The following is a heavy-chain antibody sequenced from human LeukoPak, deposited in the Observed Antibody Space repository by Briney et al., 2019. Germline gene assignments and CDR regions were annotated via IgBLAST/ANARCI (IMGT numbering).Heavy chain of an antibody. V-gene: IGHV3-13*01. CDR3: ARVSYGDYGHYWYFDL. Sequence: LPGGSLRLSCAASGFTFSSYDMHWVRQATGKGLEWVSAIGTAGDTYYPGSVKGRFTISRENAKNSLYLQMNSLRAGDTAVYYCARVSYGDYGHYWYFDLWGRGTLVTVSS. CDR2: IGTAGDT. J-gene: IGHJ2*01. D-gene: IGHD4-17*01. CDR1: GFTFSSYD.